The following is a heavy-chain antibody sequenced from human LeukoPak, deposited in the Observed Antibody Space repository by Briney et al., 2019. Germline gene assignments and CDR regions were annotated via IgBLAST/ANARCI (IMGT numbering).Heavy chain of an antibody. CDR3: ARRKTLFWYFDY. V-gene: IGHV4-38-2*01. D-gene: IGHD3-3*01. CDR2: IYSSGST. J-gene: IGHJ4*02. Sequence: SETLSLTCAVSGYSISSGYSWDWIRQSPGKGLKWIGNIYSSGSTYYNPSLKSRVTISVDTSKNQFSLSLNSVTAADTAVYYCARRKTLFWYFDYWGQGTLVTVSS. CDR1: GYSISSGYS.